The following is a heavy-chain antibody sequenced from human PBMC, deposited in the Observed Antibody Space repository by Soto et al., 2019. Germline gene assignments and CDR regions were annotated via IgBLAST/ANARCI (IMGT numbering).Heavy chain of an antibody. J-gene: IGHJ6*02. Sequence: ASVKVSCKASGYSLSDYFIHWVRQAPGQGLEWMGRINPKSCGTDFAQKFKGSVTMTRDTSINTANMELSRLRSDDTAVYYCVRESDVRDYRLFYFYAIDVWGPGTTVTVSS. CDR1: GYSLSDYF. V-gene: IGHV1-2*06. CDR3: VRESDVRDYRLFYFYAIDV. D-gene: IGHD4-17*01. CDR2: INPKSCGT.